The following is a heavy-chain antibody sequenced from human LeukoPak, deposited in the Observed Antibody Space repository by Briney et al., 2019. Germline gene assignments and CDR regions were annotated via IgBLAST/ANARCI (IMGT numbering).Heavy chain of an antibody. Sequence: GGSLRLSCAASGFTFSSHGMHWVRQAPGRGLEWVAVISYDGNNKYYADSVKGRFTISRDNSKNTLYLQMNSLRAGDTAVYYCARERGEWELLRGYYYYGMDVWGQGTTVTVSS. CDR2: ISYDGNNK. V-gene: IGHV3-30*03. J-gene: IGHJ6*02. CDR1: GFTFSSHG. CDR3: ARERGEWELLRGYYYYGMDV. D-gene: IGHD1-26*01.